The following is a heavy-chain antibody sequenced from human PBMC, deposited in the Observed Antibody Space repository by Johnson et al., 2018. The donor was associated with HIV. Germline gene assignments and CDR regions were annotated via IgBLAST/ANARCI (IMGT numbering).Heavy chain of an antibody. CDR3: AKDRGIADI. CDR2: IYSGGST. Sequence: QVQLVESGGGLVQPGGSLRLSCAASGFTFSSYAMHWVRQAPGKGLEWVSVIYSGGSTYYADSVKGRFTISRDNSKNSLYLQMNSLRTEDTALYYCAKDRGIADIWGQGTMVTVS. CDR1: GFTFSSYA. D-gene: IGHD6-13*01. J-gene: IGHJ3*02. V-gene: IGHV3-NL1*01.